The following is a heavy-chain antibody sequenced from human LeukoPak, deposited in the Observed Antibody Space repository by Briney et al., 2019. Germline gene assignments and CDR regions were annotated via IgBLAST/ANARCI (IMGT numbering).Heavy chain of an antibody. Sequence: PGGSLRLSCAASGFTFSSYSMHWVRQAPGKGLEWVSYISSSSSTKYYADSVKGRFAISKASAKNSLYLQMNSLRAEDTAVYYCARTFHLWSGYFKHAFDIWGQGAMVTVSS. CDR1: GFTFSSYS. D-gene: IGHD3-3*02. V-gene: IGHV3-48*01. J-gene: IGHJ3*02. CDR3: ARTFHLWSGYFKHAFDI. CDR2: ISSSSSTK.